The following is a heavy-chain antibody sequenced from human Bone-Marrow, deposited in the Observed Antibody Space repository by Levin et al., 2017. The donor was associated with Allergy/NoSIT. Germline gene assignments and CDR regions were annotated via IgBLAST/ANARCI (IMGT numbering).Heavy chain of an antibody. V-gene: IGHV1-8*01. D-gene: IGHD2-15*01. CDR1: GYTFTSYN. CDR2: NNPNSGNT. J-gene: IGHJ5*02. Sequence: ASVKVSCKTSGYTFTSYNVYWVRQAPGQGLEYMGYNNPNSGNTGYAQKFQGRVTMTRNSSITTAYMKLSGLRFEDTAIYYCARGDCYSGSCYGPDWLDPWGQGTQVTVSS. CDR3: ARGDCYSGSCYGPDWLDP.